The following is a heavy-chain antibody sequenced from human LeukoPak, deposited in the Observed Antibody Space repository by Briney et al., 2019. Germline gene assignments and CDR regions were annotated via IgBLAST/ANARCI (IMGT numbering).Heavy chain of an antibody. CDR2: INPGGSSI. V-gene: IGHV3-74*01. Sequence: PGRSLRLSCAASGFTFSSYWMHWVRQVPGKGLVWVARINPGGSSITYADSVKGRFTISRDNAKNTPYLQMDSLSAEDTGVYYCARSNQADDYWGQGTLVTVSS. CDR1: GFTFSSYW. D-gene: IGHD1-14*01. CDR3: ARSNQADDY. J-gene: IGHJ4*02.